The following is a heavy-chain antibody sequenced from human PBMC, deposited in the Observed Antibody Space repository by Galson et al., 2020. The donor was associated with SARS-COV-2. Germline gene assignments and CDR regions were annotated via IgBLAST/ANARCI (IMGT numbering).Heavy chain of an antibody. CDR3: ARAWGYYFDSRWDS. Sequence: IIFGDESTYYADSVRGRFTISRDNSKNILYLQMNNLKVEDSAVYYCARAWGYYFDSRWDSWGQGSLVTVSS. V-gene: IGHV3-53*05. CDR2: IFGDEST. D-gene: IGHD3-22*01. J-gene: IGHJ5*01.